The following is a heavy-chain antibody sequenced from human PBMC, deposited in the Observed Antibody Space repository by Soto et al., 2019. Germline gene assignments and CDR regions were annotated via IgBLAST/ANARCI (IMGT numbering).Heavy chain of an antibody. Sequence: GGSLRLFCAGSGVTFRGYAVHWVRQTPGKGLEWVTVISDDGSKTYYADSVKGRFSVSRDDSTNMVFLQMSSLRSEDTAVYHCERDYQLTYYFDDWGPGTPVTVSS. CDR1: GVTFRGYA. CDR3: ERDYQLTYYFDD. V-gene: IGHV3-30*14. D-gene: IGHD3-9*01. J-gene: IGHJ4*02. CDR2: ISDDGSKT.